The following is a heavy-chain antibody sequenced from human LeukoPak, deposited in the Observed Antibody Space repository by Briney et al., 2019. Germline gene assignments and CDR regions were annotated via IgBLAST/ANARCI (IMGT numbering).Heavy chain of an antibody. Sequence: ASVSVSCKASGGTFSSYAINWVRQAPGQGLEWMGRIIPILGIANYAQKFQGRVTITADKSTSTAYMELSSLRSEDTAVYYCATLRGGYSYGDRSFDYWGQGTLVTVSS. CDR2: IIPILGIA. V-gene: IGHV1-69*04. CDR1: GGTFSSYA. D-gene: IGHD5-18*01. J-gene: IGHJ4*02. CDR3: ATLRGGYSYGDRSFDY.